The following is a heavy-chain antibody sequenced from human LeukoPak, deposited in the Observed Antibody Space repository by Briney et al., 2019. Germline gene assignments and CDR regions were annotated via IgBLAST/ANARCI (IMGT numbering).Heavy chain of an antibody. CDR1: GGSFSGYY. D-gene: IGHD3-10*01. J-gene: IGHJ6*03. Sequence: SETLSLTCAVYGGSFSGYYWSWIRQPPGKGLEWIGEINHSGSTNYNPSLKSRVTISVDTSKNQFSLKLSSVTAADTAVYYCARLRGPRYYYYYMDVWGKGTTVTVSS. CDR3: ARLRGPRYYYYYMDV. CDR2: INHSGST. V-gene: IGHV4-34*01.